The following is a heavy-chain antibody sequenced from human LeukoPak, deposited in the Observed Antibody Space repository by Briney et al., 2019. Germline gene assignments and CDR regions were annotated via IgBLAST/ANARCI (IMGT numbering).Heavy chain of an antibody. CDR1: GFTFSSYG. Sequence: GGSLRLSCAASGFTFSSYGMHWVRQAPGKGLEWVAVIWYDGSNKYCADSVKGRFTISRDNSKNTLYLQMNSLRAEDTAVYYCARERHPTSYGDLVDYWGRGTLVTVSS. CDR3: ARERHPTSYGDLVDY. CDR2: IWYDGSNK. V-gene: IGHV3-33*01. J-gene: IGHJ4*02. D-gene: IGHD4-17*01.